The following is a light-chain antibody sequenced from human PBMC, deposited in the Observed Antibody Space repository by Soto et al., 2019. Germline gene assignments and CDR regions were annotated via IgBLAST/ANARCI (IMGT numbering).Light chain of an antibody. CDR2: DVS. CDR1: CSDVGAYNY. CDR3: SSYTRSSTLYV. J-gene: IGLJ1*01. V-gene: IGLV2-14*01. Sequence: QSALTQPASVSGSPGQSITISCTGTCSDVGAYNYVSWYQQHPGRAPKLMIYDVSNRPSGVSNRFSGSKSGNTASLTISGLRAEDEADYYCSSYTRSSTLYVFGTGTKVTVL.